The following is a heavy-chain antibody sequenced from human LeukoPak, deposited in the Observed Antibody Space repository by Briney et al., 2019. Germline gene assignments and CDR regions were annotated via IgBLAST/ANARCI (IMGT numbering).Heavy chain of an antibody. CDR3: ARGSVRGYYDVDAFDI. V-gene: IGHV3-21*01. CDR2: ISSSSSYI. D-gene: IGHD3-22*01. Sequence: PGGSLRLSCAASGFTFSSYSMNWVRQAPGKGLEWVSSISSSSSYIYYADSVKGRFTISRDNSKSTLFLQMNSLRAEDTAVYYCARGSVRGYYDVDAFDIWGQGTMVTVSS. CDR1: GFTFSSYS. J-gene: IGHJ3*02.